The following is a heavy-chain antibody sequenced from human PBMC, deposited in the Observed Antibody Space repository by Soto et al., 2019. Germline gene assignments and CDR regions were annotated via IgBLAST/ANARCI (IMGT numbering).Heavy chain of an antibody. CDR1: GFTFSSYG. J-gene: IGHJ4*02. CDR2: ISYDGSNK. CDR3: AKLGDSSGYYSGSFDY. V-gene: IGHV3-30*18. Sequence: GGSLRLSCAASGFTFSSYGMHWFRQAPGKGLEWVAVISYDGSNKYYADSVKGRFTISRDNSKNTLYLQMNSLRAEDTAVYYCAKLGDSSGYYSGSFDYWGQGTLVTVSS. D-gene: IGHD3-22*01.